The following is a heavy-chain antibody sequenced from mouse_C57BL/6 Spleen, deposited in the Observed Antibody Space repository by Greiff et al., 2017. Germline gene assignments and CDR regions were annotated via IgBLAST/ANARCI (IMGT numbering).Heavy chain of an antibody. D-gene: IGHD3-2*02. J-gene: IGHJ3*01. Sequence: EVKLMESGGGLVKPGGSLKLSCAASGFTFSDYGMHWVRQAPEKGLEWVAYISSGSSTIYYADTVKGRFTISRDNAKNTLFLQLTSLRSEDTAMYYCAGPDSSGAWLAYWGQGTLVTVSA. CDR2: ISSGSSTI. CDR1: GFTFSDYG. V-gene: IGHV5-17*01. CDR3: AGPDSSGAWLAY.